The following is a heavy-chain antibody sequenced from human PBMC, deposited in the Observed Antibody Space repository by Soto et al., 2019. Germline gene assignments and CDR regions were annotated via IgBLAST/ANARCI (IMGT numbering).Heavy chain of an antibody. J-gene: IGHJ4*02. D-gene: IGHD2-2*01. CDR3: ARVRGVVPAAMGNYFDY. CDR2: IIPILGIA. V-gene: IGHV1-69*02. Sequence: QVQLVQSGAEVKKPGSSVKVSCKASGGTFSSYTISWVRQAPGQGLEWMGRIIPILGIANYAQKCQGRVTITADKSTNTAYMELSSLRSEDTAVYYCARVRGVVPAAMGNYFDYWGQGTLVTVSS. CDR1: GGTFSSYT.